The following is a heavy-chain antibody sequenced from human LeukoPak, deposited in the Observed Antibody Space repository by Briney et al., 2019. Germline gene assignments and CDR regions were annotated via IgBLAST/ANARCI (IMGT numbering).Heavy chain of an antibody. CDR2: INVYNGDT. D-gene: IGHD3-10*01. V-gene: IGHV1-18*01. CDR1: GYAFTSYG. CDR3: ARGGGYGSGSYYNVGVDY. Sequence: GASVKVSCKASGYAFTSYGISWVRQAPGQGLEWMAWINVYNGDTYYAQKFQGRVTMTTDTSTSTAYMELRSLRADDTAVYYCARGGGYGSGSYYNVGVDYWGQGTLVTVSS. J-gene: IGHJ4*02.